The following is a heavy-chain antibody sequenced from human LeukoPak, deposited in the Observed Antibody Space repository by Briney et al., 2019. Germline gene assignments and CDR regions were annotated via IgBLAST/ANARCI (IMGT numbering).Heavy chain of an antibody. Sequence: GGSLRLSCAASGFTFSSYWMSWVRQAPGKGLEWVANIKQDGSEKYYVDSVKGRFTISRDNAKNSLYLQMNSLRAEDTAVYYCARGVSLYYDLWSGIRLYFDYWGQGTLVTVSS. CDR2: IKQDGSEK. CDR1: GFTFSSYW. V-gene: IGHV3-7*01. CDR3: ARGVSLYYDLWSGIRLYFDY. D-gene: IGHD3-3*01. J-gene: IGHJ4*02.